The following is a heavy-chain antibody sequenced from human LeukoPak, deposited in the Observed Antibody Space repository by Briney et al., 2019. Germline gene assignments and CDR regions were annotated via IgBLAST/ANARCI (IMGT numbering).Heavy chain of an antibody. J-gene: IGHJ4*02. CDR1: GGSIRSYY. Sequence: SETLSLTCTVSGGSIRSYYWSWIRQPPGKGLEWIGYIYYSGSTNYNPSLKSRVTISVDTSKNQFSLKLSSVTAADTAVYYCARYSRGELVHYFDYWGQGTLVTVSS. CDR2: IYYSGST. V-gene: IGHV4-59*08. D-gene: IGHD1-26*01. CDR3: ARYSRGELVHYFDY.